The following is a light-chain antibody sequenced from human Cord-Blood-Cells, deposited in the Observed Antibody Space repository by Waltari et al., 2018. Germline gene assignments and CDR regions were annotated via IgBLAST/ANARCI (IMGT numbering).Light chain of an antibody. J-gene: IGKJ3*01. CDR2: DAS. V-gene: IGKV1-33*01. Sequence: DIQMTQSPSSLSASVGDRVTITCQASQAISNYLNWYQQKPGKAPELLIYDASNLETGVPASFSGGGSGTDFTFTISSLQPEDIATYYCQQYDNLPFTFGPGTKVDIK. CDR3: QQYDNLPFT. CDR1: QAISNY.